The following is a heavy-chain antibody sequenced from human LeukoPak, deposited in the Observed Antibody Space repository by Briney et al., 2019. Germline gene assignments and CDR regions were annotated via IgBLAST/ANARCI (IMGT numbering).Heavy chain of an antibody. CDR2: FDPQDGET. J-gene: IGHJ6*02. V-gene: IGHV1-24*01. CDR3: ATIAREFSSYGMDV. CDR1: GYTLNELS. D-gene: IGHD3-10*01. Sequence: ASVKVSCKVSGYTLNELSMHWVRQAPGKGLECMGGFDPQDGETIYAQKFQGRVTMTEDTSTDTAYMELSSLRSEDTAVYYCATIAREFSSYGMDVWGQGTRVTVSS.